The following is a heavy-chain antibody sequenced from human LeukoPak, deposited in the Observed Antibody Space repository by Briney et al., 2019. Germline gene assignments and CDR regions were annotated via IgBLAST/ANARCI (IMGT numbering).Heavy chain of an antibody. CDR2: ISGGGGST. J-gene: IGHJ3*02. CDR1: GFTFSRYA. Sequence: GGSLRLSCAASGFTFSRYAMSWVRQAPGKGLEWVSAISGGGGSTYNADSVKGRFTISRDNSKNTLYLQMNSLRAEDTAVYYCARFNSGSYLHAAFDIWGQGTMVTVSS. V-gene: IGHV3-23*01. D-gene: IGHD1-26*01. CDR3: ARFNSGSYLHAAFDI.